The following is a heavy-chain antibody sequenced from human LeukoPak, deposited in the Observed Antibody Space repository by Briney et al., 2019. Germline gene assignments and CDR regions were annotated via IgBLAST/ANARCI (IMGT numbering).Heavy chain of an antibody. Sequence: PSGTLSLTCAVYGGSFSGYYWSWIRQPPGKGLEWIGEINHSGSTNYNPSLKSRVTISVDTSKNQFSLKLSSVTAADTAVYYCARDLPAAPYYYYYGMDVWGKGTTVTVSS. CDR2: INHSGST. J-gene: IGHJ6*04. V-gene: IGHV4-34*01. CDR1: GGSFSGYY. D-gene: IGHD2-2*01. CDR3: ARDLPAAPYYYYYGMDV.